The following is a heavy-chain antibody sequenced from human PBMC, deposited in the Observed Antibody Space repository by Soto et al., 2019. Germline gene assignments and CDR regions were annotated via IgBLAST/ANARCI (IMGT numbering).Heavy chain of an antibody. V-gene: IGHV1-69*13. CDR1: GGTFSSYA. J-gene: IGHJ4*02. D-gene: IGHD5-18*01. Sequence: VKVSCKASGGTFSSYAISWVRQAPGQGLEWMGGIIPIFGTANYAQKFQGRVTINADESTSTAYMELSSLRSEDTAVYYCAVGGYSYGYAPTLDYWGQGTLVTVSS. CDR3: AVGGYSYGYAPTLDY. CDR2: IIPIFGTA.